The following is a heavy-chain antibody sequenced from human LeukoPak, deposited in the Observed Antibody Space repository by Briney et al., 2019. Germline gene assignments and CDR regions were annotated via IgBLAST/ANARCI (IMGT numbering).Heavy chain of an antibody. CDR1: GYTFTSYD. J-gene: IGHJ3*01. CDR2: ISTNSGNT. CDR3: ARDKAHAFDF. V-gene: IGHV1-18*01. Sequence: ASVKVSCKASGYTFTSYDINWVRQAPGQGLEWMGWISTNSGNTNYAQKFQSRVTMTTDKSTSTAYMELRSLRSDDTAVYYCARDKAHAFDFWGQGTVVTVSS.